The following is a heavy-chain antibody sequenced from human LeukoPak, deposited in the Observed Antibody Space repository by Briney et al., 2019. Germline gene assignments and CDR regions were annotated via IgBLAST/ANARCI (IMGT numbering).Heavy chain of an antibody. V-gene: IGHV3-53*01. Sequence: GGSLRLXCAASGFTFSSYAMGWDRQAPGKGLEWVSVIYSGGSTYYADSVKGRFTISRDNSKNTLYLQMNSLRAEDTAVYYCAREGIDYYDRSGYLSWGQGTLVTVSS. CDR3: AREGIDYYDRSGYLS. J-gene: IGHJ5*02. CDR2: IYSGGST. CDR1: GFTFSSYA. D-gene: IGHD3-22*01.